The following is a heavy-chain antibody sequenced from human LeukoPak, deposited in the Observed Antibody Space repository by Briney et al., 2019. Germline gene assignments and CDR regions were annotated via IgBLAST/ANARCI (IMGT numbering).Heavy chain of an antibody. J-gene: IGHJ5*02. CDR2: INHSGST. CDR1: GGSMNNYY. V-gene: IGHV4-34*01. CDR3: ARGSHSSSWYAGWFDP. Sequence: SETLSLTCTVSGGSMNNYYWSWIRQAPGKGLEWIGEINHSGSTNYNPSLKSRVTISVDTSKNQFSLKLSSVTAADTAVYYCARGSHSSSWYAGWFDPWGQGTLVTVSS. D-gene: IGHD6-13*01.